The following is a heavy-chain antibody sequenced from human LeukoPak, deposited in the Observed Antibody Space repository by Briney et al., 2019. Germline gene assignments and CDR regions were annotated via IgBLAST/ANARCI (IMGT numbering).Heavy chain of an antibody. CDR3: VRGGAPTWS. J-gene: IGHJ5*02. D-gene: IGHD2-15*01. Sequence: GGSLRLSCAASGFTFKLYWMHWVRQAPGKGPVWVSRINDDGSSTSYADSVKGRFTISRDDAKNTLYLQMNSLRAEDTAVYYCVRGGAPTWSWGQGTLVTVSS. V-gene: IGHV3-74*01. CDR1: GFTFKLYW. CDR2: INDDGSST.